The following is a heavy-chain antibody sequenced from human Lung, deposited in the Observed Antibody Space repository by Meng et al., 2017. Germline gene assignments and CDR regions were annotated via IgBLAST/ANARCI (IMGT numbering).Heavy chain of an antibody. CDR3: ARGGWYSSSSRVDY. CDR1: GFTFSSYG. CDR2: IWYDGSNK. V-gene: IGHV3-33*01. J-gene: IGHJ4*02. Sequence: QVQPVESGGGAVPPGRSLRLSCAASGFTFSSYGMHWVRQAPGKGLEWVAVIWYDGSNKYYADSVKGRFTISRDNSKNTLYLQMNSLRAEDTAVYYCARGGWYSSSSRVDYWGQGTLVTVSS. D-gene: IGHD6-13*01.